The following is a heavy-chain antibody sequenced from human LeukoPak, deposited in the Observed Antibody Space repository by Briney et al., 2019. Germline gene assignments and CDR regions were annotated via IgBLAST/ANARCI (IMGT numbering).Heavy chain of an antibody. CDR3: AKDRRLYDILTPFDY. J-gene: IGHJ4*02. V-gene: IGHV3-30*18. D-gene: IGHD3-9*01. Sequence: GGSLRLSCAASGFTFSSYGMHWVRQAPGKGLEWVALISNDAGNYYYADSVKGRFTISRDNSKNTLYLQMNSLRAEDTAVYFCAKDRRLYDILTPFDYWGQGTLVTVSS. CDR2: ISNDAGNY. CDR1: GFTFSSYG.